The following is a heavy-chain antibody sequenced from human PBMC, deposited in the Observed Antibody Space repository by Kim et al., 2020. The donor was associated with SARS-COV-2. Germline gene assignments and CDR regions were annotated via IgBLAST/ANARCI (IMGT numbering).Heavy chain of an antibody. D-gene: IGHD3-10*01. V-gene: IGHV4-4*07. CDR3: ARGPSGYYGLDV. Sequence: NYTPSFKRRVTMSVDASKNQFSLKLSSVTAADTAVYYCARGPSGYYGLDVWGQGTTVTVSS. J-gene: IGHJ6*02.